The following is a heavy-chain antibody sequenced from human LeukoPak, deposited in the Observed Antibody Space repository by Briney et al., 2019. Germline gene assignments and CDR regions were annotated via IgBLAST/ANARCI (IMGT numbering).Heavy chain of an antibody. CDR3: ARSIRYFQLFEY. J-gene: IGHJ4*02. CDR1: GFTFSSYS. Sequence: GGSLRLSCAASGFTFSSYSMNWVRQAPGKGLEWVSVIYSDGSIYYADSVKGRFTISRDNSKNTLYLQMNSLRAEDTALYYCARSIRYFQLFEYWGQGTLVAVSS. D-gene: IGHD3-9*01. CDR2: IYSDGSI. V-gene: IGHV3-53*01.